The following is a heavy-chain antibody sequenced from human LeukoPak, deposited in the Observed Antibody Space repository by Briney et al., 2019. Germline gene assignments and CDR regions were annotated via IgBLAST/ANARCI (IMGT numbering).Heavy chain of an antibody. CDR1: GYSFTSYW. Sequence: GESLKISCKGPGYSFTSYWIGWVRQMPGKGLEWMGIIYPGDSDTRHSPSFQGQVTISADKSISTAYLQWSSLKASDTAMYYCARIVVPAAIHDAFDIWGQGTMVTVSS. CDR3: ARIVVPAAIHDAFDI. V-gene: IGHV5-51*01. CDR2: IYPGDSDT. J-gene: IGHJ3*02. D-gene: IGHD2-2*02.